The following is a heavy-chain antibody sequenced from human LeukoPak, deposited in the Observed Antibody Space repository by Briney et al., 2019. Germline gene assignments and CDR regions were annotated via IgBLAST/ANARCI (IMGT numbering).Heavy chain of an antibody. J-gene: IGHJ4*02. CDR3: ARRGGYADY. D-gene: IGHD5-12*01. CDR2: IDPSDSYT. V-gene: IGHV5-10-1*01. Sequence: GESLRISYKGSGYSFTSNWISWVRQMPGKGLEWMGRIDPSDSYTKYSPSFQGHVTISVDKSISTAYLQWSSLKASDTAMYYCARRGGYADYWGQGTLVTVSS. CDR1: GYSFTSNW.